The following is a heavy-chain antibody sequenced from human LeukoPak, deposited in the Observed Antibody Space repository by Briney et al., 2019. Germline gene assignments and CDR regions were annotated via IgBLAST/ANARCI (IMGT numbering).Heavy chain of an antibody. V-gene: IGHV1-69*04. CDR1: GGTFSSYA. CDR2: IIPILGIA. D-gene: IGHD6-19*01. CDR3: ARGPAVAGSNLVLGSNWFDP. J-gene: IGHJ5*02. Sequence: GASVKVSCKASGGTFSSYAISWVRQAPGQGLEWMGRIIPILGIANYAQKFQGRVTITADKSTSTAYMELSSLRSEDTAVYYCARGPAVAGSNLVLGSNWFDPWGQGTLVTVSS.